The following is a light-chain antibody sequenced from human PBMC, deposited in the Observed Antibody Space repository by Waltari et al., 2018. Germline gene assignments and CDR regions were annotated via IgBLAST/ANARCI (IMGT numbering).Light chain of an antibody. Sequence: QSALTQPASVSGSPGQSITISCTGASSDYYNYVCWYQHHPGKAPKLMIYEFSNRPSGVSNRFSGSKSGSTAALTISGLQAEDEADYYCSVKRGSNTVVFGGGTKLTVL. V-gene: IGLV2-14*01. J-gene: IGLJ2*01. CDR3: SVKRGSNTVV. CDR2: EFS. CDR1: SSDYYNY.